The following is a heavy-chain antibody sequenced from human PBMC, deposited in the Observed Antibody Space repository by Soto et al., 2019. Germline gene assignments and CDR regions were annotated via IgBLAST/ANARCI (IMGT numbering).Heavy chain of an antibody. V-gene: IGHV3-23*01. CDR2: ISGSGGST. CDR1: GFTFSSYA. D-gene: IGHD5-12*01. J-gene: IGHJ6*02. CDR3: TNGARYWLRLYEPLMVV. Sequence: PGGSLRLSCAAYGFTFSSYAMSWVRQAPGKGLEWVSAISGSGGSTYYADSVKGRFTISRDNAKNFLYLQMNSLRPEDAALYYCTNGARYWLRLYEPLMVVWGQGTTITVSS.